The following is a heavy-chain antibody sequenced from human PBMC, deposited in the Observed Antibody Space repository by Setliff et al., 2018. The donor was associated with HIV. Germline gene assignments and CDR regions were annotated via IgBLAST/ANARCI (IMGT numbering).Heavy chain of an antibody. D-gene: IGHD6-19*01. CDR1: GYNFITFG. J-gene: IGHJ4*01. CDR2: ISTYSGKT. V-gene: IGHV1-18*01. CDR3: ARGSAPNIVVAASLDI. Sequence: GGPVKVSCKASGYNFITFGINWVRQAPGQGLEWMGRISTYSGKTDYAEKFQGRLTMTMDTSTRTVFMELRSLTLDDTSVYYCARGSAPNIVVAASLDIWGQGTLVTVSS.